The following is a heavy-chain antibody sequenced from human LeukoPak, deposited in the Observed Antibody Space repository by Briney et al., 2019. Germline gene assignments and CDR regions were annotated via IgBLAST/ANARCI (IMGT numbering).Heavy chain of an antibody. Sequence: GESLKISCKGFGYSFTSYWIGWVRQMPGKGLEWMGIIYPGDSDTRYSPSFQGQVTISADKSISTAYLQWSSLKASDTAMYYCARSEMKPSYYFDYWGQGTLVTVSS. D-gene: IGHD5-24*01. V-gene: IGHV5-51*01. J-gene: IGHJ4*02. CDR2: IYPGDSDT. CDR1: GYSFTSYW. CDR3: ARSEMKPSYYFDY.